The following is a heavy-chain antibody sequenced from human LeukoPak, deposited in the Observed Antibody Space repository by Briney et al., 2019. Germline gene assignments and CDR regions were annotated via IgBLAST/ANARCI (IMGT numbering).Heavy chain of an antibody. J-gene: IGHJ4*02. CDR1: GYSFTSCY. CDR3: ARSLWFGELPGHY. D-gene: IGHD3-10*01. V-gene: IGHV1-46*01. CDR2: INPSGGST. Sequence: ASVKVSCKASGYSFTSCYMHWVRQAPGQGLEWMGIINPSGGSTSYAQKFQGRVTMTRDTSTSTVYMELSSLRSEDTAVYYCARSLWFGELPGHYWGQGTLVTVSS.